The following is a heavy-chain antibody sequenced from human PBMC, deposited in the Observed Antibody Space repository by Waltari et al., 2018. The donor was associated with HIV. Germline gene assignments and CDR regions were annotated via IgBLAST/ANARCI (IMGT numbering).Heavy chain of an antibody. CDR1: GDSISSNW. J-gene: IGHJ4*02. CDR2: IYTTGSI. Sequence: QVQLQESGPGLVKPSETLSLSCTVSGDSISSNWWTWIRQPAGKVLEWIGRIYTTGSINYNASLESRVTMAVDTSKNQFSLKLTSGTAADTAVYYCAREKAPHREFDYWGQGTLVTVSS. CDR3: AREKAPHREFDY. V-gene: IGHV4-4*07.